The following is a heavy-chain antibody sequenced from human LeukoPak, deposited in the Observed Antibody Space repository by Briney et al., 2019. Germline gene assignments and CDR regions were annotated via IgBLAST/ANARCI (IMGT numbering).Heavy chain of an antibody. Sequence: GGSLRLSCAASGFTFSSYAMHWVRQAPGKGLEWVAVISYDGSNKYYADSVKGRFTISRDNSKNTLYLQMNSLRAEDTAVYYYARDPLAVATHFDYWGQGTLVTVSS. J-gene: IGHJ4*02. CDR1: GFTFSSYA. D-gene: IGHD6-19*01. V-gene: IGHV3-30-3*01. CDR3: ARDPLAVATHFDY. CDR2: ISYDGSNK.